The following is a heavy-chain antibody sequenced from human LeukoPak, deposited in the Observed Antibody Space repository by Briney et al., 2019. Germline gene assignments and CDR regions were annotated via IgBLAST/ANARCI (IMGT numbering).Heavy chain of an antibody. D-gene: IGHD5-12*01. J-gene: IGHJ4*02. CDR2: TYYRSKWYN. Sequence: SQTLSLTCAISGDSVSSNSAAWNWIRQSPSRGLEWLGRTYYRSKWYNDYAVSVKSRITINPDTSKNQFSLQLNSVTPEDTAVYYCARGLKRGYSGTYYFDYWGQGTLVTVSS. V-gene: IGHV6-1*01. CDR3: ARGLKRGYSGTYYFDY. CDR1: GDSVSSNSAA.